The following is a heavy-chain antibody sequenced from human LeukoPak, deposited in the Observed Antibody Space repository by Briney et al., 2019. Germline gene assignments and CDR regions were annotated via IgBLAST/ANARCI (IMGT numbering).Heavy chain of an antibody. CDR3: AKDDAWLRFGE. CDR1: GFTFSNNG. J-gene: IGHJ4*02. Sequence: GGSLRLSCAASGFTFSNNGMNWVRQAPGKGLEWVSGISPSGDITYYADSVKGRFTISRDNSKNTLYLGVISLTAEDTAVYYCAKDDAWLRFGEWSQGTLVTVSS. CDR2: ISPSGDIT. V-gene: IGHV3-23*01. D-gene: IGHD3-10*01.